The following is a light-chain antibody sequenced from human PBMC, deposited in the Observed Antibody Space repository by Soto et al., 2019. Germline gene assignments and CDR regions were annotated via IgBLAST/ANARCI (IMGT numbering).Light chain of an antibody. V-gene: IGKV3-20*01. J-gene: IGKJ1*01. CDR2: GTS. CDR1: QSVSSSY. CDR3: QQYVRSPRT. Sequence: EIVLTQSPGTLSLSPGESATLSCRASQSVSSSYLAWYQQKHGRAPRLLIFGTSRRATGIPDRFSGSGSGTDFTLTISRLEPEDFAVYYCQQYVRSPRTFGQGTKVEIK.